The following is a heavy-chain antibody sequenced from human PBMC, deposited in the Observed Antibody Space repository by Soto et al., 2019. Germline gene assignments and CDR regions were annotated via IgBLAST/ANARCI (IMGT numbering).Heavy chain of an antibody. V-gene: IGHV4-39*01. J-gene: IGHJ4*02. Sequence: SETLSLTCTVSGGSISSSSYYWGWIRQPPGKGLEWIGSIYYSGSTYYNPSLKSRVTISVDTSKNQFSLKLSSVTAADTAVYYCARFSSGWYYFDYWGQGTLVTVSS. CDR1: GGSISSSSYY. CDR3: ARFSSGWYYFDY. D-gene: IGHD6-19*01. CDR2: IYYSGST.